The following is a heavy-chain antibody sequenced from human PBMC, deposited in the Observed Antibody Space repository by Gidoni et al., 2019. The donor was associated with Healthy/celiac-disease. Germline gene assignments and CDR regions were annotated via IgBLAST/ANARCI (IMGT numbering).Heavy chain of an antibody. D-gene: IGHD1-26*01. J-gene: IGHJ3*02. Sequence: QLQLQESGPGLVKPSETLSLTCTVSGGSISSSSYYWGWIRQPPGKGLEWIGSIYYSGSTYYNPSLKSRVTISVDTSKNQFSLKLSSVTAADTAVYYCARHVGKWELLHAFDIWGQGTMVTVSS. CDR2: IYYSGST. V-gene: IGHV4-39*01. CDR3: ARHVGKWELLHAFDI. CDR1: GGSISSSSYY.